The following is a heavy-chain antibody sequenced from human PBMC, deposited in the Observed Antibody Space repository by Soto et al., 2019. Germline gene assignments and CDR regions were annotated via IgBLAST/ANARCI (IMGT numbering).Heavy chain of an antibody. D-gene: IGHD4-17*01. V-gene: IGHV4-31*03. CDR3: ARDADYGGSRGGMDV. CDR1: GGSVNNADYF. Sequence: QVRLEESGPGLVKPSETLSLICSVSGGSVNNADYFWSWIRHHPENGLEWIGYIYYSGSTRYNPSFKTRATLSIDTSKNQFSLRLNSVTVADTAVYFCARDADYGGSRGGMDVWGRGTTATVSS. J-gene: IGHJ6*02. CDR2: IYYSGST.